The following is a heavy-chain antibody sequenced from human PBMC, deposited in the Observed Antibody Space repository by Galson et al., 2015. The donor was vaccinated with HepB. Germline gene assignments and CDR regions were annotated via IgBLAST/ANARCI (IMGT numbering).Heavy chain of an antibody. V-gene: IGHV1-2*02. CDR1: GYTFTGYY. D-gene: IGHD4-17*01. CDR3: ARESSDGDYFDY. J-gene: IGHJ4*02. Sequence: SVKVSCKASGYTFTGYYMHWVRQAPGQGLEWMGWINPNSGGTNYAQKFQGGVTMTRDTSISTAYMELSRLRSDDTAVYYCARESSDGDYFDYWGQGTLVTVSS. CDR2: INPNSGGT.